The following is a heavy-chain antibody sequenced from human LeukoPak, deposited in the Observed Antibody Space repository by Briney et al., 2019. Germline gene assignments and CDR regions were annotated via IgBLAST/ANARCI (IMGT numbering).Heavy chain of an antibody. V-gene: IGHV3-73*01. CDR1: GLSFTDSG. J-gene: IGHJ5*02. CDR2: IANEATNYAT. D-gene: IGHD3-10*01. CDR3: VRHRTAGIGENWFDP. Sequence: PGGSLRLSCAASGLSFTDSGFHWVRRASGKGLEWVARIANEATNYATAYAASVKGRFTIYRDNSKKTAYLQMNRLKTEDTAVYYCVRHRTAGIGENWFDPWGQGTLVNVSS.